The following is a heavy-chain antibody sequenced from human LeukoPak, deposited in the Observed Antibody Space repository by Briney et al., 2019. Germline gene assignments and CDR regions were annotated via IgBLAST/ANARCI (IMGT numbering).Heavy chain of an antibody. CDR1: GFTFSSYS. J-gene: IGHJ3*02. CDR2: ISTSSSYI. V-gene: IGHV3-21*01. Sequence: GGSLRLSCGASGFTFSSYSMNWVRQAPGKGLEWVSSISTSSSYIYYADSVKGRFTISRDNAKKSLYLQMNSLRAEDTAVYYCARVYYDSSGYLDDAFDIWGQGTMVTVSS. CDR3: ARVYYDSSGYLDDAFDI. D-gene: IGHD3-22*01.